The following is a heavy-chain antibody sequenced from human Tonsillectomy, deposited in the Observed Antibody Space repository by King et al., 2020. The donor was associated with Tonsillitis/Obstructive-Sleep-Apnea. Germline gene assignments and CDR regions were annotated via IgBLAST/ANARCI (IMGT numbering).Heavy chain of an antibody. CDR2: IYYSGST. D-gene: IGHD2-2*01. CDR1: GGSISSSGYS. J-gene: IGHJ4*02. V-gene: IGHV4-31*03. Sequence: VQLQESGPGLVKPSQTLSLTCTVSGGSISSSGYSWSWIRQHPGQGLEWIGYIYYSGSTYYNPSLKSRVTISVDTSKNQFSLKLSSVTAADTAVYYCARDYCSSTSCYFDYWGQGTLVTVSS. CDR3: ARDYCSSTSCYFDY.